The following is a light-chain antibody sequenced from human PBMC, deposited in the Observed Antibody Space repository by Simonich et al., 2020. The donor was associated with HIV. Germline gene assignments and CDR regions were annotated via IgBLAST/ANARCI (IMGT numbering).Light chain of an antibody. CDR3: QQFNNYPT. V-gene: IGKV1-39*01. J-gene: IGKJ5*01. CDR2: AAS. CDR1: QSISSY. Sequence: DIQMTQSPSSLSASVGDRVTITCRASQSISSYLNWYQQKPGKAPKLLIYAASRLQSGVPSRFSGSGSGTDFTLTISSLQPEDVATYYCQQFNNYPTFGQGTRLEIK.